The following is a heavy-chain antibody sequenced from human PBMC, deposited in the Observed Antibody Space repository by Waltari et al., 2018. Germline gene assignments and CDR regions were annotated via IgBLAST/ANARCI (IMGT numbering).Heavy chain of an antibody. J-gene: IGHJ4*02. V-gene: IGHV3-66*01. CDR2: IYSGGRT. CDR1: GFTVSSNY. Sequence: EVQLVESGGGLVQPGGSLRLSCAASGFTVSSNYMSWVRQAPGKGLEWVSVIYSGGRTYYADSVKGRFTISRDDSKSIAYLQMNSLKTEDTAVYYCTTDRPITMVRGDPRYFDYWGQGTLVTVSS. D-gene: IGHD3-10*01. CDR3: TTDRPITMVRGDPRYFDY.